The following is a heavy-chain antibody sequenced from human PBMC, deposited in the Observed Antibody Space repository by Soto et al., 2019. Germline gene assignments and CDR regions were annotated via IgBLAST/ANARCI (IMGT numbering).Heavy chain of an antibody. CDR2: ISSSSSYI. CDR3: ARDCLAARPYYFDY. Sequence: GGSLRLSCAASGFTFSSYSMNWVRQAPGKGLEWVSSISSSSSYIYYADSVKGRFTISRDNAKNSLYLQMNSLRAEDTAVYYCARDCLAARPYYFDYWGQGTLVTVSS. D-gene: IGHD6-6*01. V-gene: IGHV3-21*01. CDR1: GFTFSSYS. J-gene: IGHJ4*02.